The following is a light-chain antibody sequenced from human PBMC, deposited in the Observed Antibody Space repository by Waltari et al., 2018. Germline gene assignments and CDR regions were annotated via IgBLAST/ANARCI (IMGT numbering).Light chain of an antibody. CDR2: ASS. CDR1: HGVGRY. CDR3: QQYDSYPVT. V-gene: IGKV1-8*01. Sequence: AIRLTQSPSSIAASTGDRVTITCRARHGVGRYLAWYQQKSGRAPKLLLYASSSLEAEVPARFGGSGAGTGFTLTISCLQSEDFASYFCQQYDSYPVTFGQGTRV. J-gene: IGKJ1*01.